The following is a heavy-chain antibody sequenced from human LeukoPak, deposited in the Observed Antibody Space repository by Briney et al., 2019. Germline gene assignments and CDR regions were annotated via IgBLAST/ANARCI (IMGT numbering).Heavy chain of an antibody. CDR3: ARDLFRSKHGSGTV. Sequence: SIYYSGSTYYNSSLKSRVTISVDRSKNQFSLKLSSVTAADTAVYYCARDLFRSKHGSGTVWGQGTLVTVSS. J-gene: IGHJ4*02. CDR2: IYYSGST. D-gene: IGHD3-10*01. V-gene: IGHV4-39*07.